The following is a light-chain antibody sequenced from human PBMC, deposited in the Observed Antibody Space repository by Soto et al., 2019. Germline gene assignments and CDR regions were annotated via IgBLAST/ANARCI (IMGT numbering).Light chain of an antibody. Sequence: AIRMTQSPSSVSASTGDRVTITCRASQGISSYLAWYQQKPGKAPKLLISAASTLQSGVPSRFSGSGSGTDFTLTINCLQSEDFATYYCQQYYSYPLTFAGGTKVESK. CDR1: QGISSY. CDR3: QQYYSYPLT. V-gene: IGKV1-8*01. CDR2: AAS. J-gene: IGKJ4*01.